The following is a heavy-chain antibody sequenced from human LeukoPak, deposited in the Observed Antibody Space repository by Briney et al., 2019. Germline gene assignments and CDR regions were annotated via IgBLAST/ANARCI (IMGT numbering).Heavy chain of an antibody. D-gene: IGHD4-17*01. J-gene: IGHJ4*02. CDR3: ASYDYGDLQAYDY. CDR2: IYYSGST. Sequence: PSETLSLTCTVSGGSISSSSYYWGWIRQPPGKGLEWIGSIYYSGSTYYNPSLKSRVTISVDTSKNQFSLKLSSVTAADTAVYYCASYDYGDLQAYDYWGQGTLVTVSS. V-gene: IGHV4-39*01. CDR1: GGSISSSSYY.